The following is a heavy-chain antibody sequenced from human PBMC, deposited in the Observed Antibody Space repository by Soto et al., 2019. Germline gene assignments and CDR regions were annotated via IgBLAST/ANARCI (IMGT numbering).Heavy chain of an antibody. CDR3: AKDRRGIAAAGIDY. CDR2: INHSGST. V-gene: IGHV4-34*01. CDR1: GGSFSGYY. Sequence: QVQLQQWGAGLLKPSETLSLTCAVYGGSFSGYYWSWIRQPPGKGLEWIGEINHSGSTNYNPSLKSRVTISRDNAKNSLYLQMNSLRAEDTALYYCAKDRRGIAAAGIDYWGQGTLVTVSS. D-gene: IGHD6-13*01. J-gene: IGHJ4*02.